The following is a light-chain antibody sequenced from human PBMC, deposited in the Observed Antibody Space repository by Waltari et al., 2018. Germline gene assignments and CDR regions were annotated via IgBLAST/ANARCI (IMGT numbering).Light chain of an antibody. Sequence: DIVMTQSPDSLSLSLGERATFNCRSSHNVLYSSSNKNYLAWYQQKPGQPPKLLIYWASTRETGVPDRFSGRGSGTDFSLTISSLLAEGVAVYYCQQYYFSPPTFGPGTKLDIK. J-gene: IGKJ3*01. CDR2: WAS. CDR3: QQYYFSPPT. CDR1: HNVLYSSSNKNY. V-gene: IGKV4-1*01.